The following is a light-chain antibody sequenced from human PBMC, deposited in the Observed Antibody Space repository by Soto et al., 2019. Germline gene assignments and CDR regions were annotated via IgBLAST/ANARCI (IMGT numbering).Light chain of an antibody. CDR1: QSVLYSSNNKNY. V-gene: IGKV4-1*01. CDR2: WAS. J-gene: IGKJ2*01. CDR3: QHYYTTPRT. Sequence: DIVMTQSPDSLAVSLGERATINCKSSQSVLYSSNNKNYLAWYQQKPGQPPKLLIFWASTRESGVPDRFIGSGSGTDFTLTISSLQAEDVAVYYCQHYYTTPRTFGQGTKLEIK.